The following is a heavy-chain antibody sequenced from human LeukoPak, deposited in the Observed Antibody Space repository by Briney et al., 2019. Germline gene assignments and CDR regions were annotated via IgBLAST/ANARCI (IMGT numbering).Heavy chain of an antibody. D-gene: IGHD5-18*01. Sequence: GESLRLSCAASGFTFSDYYMSWIRQAPGKGLEWVSYISSSGSTIYYADSVKGRFTISRDNAKNSLYLQMNSLRAEDTAVYYCARVSMGYSYGYWYYYYYMDVWGKGTTVTVSS. J-gene: IGHJ6*03. CDR3: ARVSMGYSYGYWYYYYYMDV. CDR2: ISSSGSTI. V-gene: IGHV3-11*01. CDR1: GFTFSDYY.